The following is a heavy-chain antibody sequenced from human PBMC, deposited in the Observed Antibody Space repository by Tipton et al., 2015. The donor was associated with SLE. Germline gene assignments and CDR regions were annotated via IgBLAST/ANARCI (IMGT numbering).Heavy chain of an antibody. J-gene: IGHJ6*02. V-gene: IGHV4-39*07. D-gene: IGHD6-6*01. Sequence: TLSLTCAVSGGSISSGSYYWGWIRQPPGKGLEWIGSIYHSGSTYYNPSLKSRVTISVDTSKNQFSLKLSSVTAADTAVYYCASTSAYYYYGMDVWGQGTTVTVSS. CDR2: IYHSGST. CDR3: ASTSAYYYYGMDV. CDR1: GGSISSGSYY.